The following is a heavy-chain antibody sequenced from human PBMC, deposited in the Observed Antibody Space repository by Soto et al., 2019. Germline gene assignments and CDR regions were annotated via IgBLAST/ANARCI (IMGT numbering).Heavy chain of an antibody. CDR2: ISAYNGNT. CDR1: VYTFTSYG. CDR3: ARNRGDH. V-gene: IGHV1-18*04. J-gene: IGHJ4*02. Sequence: ASVTDSCKASVYTFTSYGISWVRQAPGQGLAWMGWISAYNGNTNYAQKLQGRFTMTTDTSTSTAYMELRSLRSHETAVYYCARNRGDHWGQGTLVTVSS.